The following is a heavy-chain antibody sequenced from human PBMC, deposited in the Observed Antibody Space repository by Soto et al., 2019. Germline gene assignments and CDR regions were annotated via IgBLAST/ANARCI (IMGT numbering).Heavy chain of an antibody. D-gene: IGHD1-26*01. J-gene: IGHJ6*02. V-gene: IGHV3-48*02. Sequence: EVQLVESGGGLVQPGGSLRLSCAASGFTFSSYSMNWVRQAPGKGLEWVSYISSSSSTIYYADSVKGRFTISRDNAKNSLYLQMNSLRDEDTAVYYCARGGVGPGRYYYGMDVWGQGTTVTVSS. CDR1: GFTFSSYS. CDR3: ARGGVGPGRYYYGMDV. CDR2: ISSSSSTI.